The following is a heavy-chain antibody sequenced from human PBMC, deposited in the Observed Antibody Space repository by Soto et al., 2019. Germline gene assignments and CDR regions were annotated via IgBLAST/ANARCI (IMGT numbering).Heavy chain of an antibody. J-gene: IGHJ6*02. D-gene: IGHD1-26*01. CDR1: GDSFTSYW. V-gene: IGHV5-51*04. CDR2: IYPGDSDT. Sequence: GESLKISCKGSGDSFTSYWIGWVRQMPGKGLEWMGIIYPGDSDTRYSPSFQGQVTISADKPISTAYLQWSSLKASDTAMYYCASLLGSGRGKSGGMDVWGQGTTVTVSS. CDR3: ASLLGSGRGKSGGMDV.